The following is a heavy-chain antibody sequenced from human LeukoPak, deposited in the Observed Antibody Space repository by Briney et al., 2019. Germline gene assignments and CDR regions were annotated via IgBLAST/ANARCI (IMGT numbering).Heavy chain of an antibody. D-gene: IGHD1/OR15-1a*01. CDR1: GFTVSTYA. J-gene: IGHJ4*02. CDR2: ISGSGGTT. V-gene: IGHV3-23*01. CDR3: AKGQVTTSNLDY. Sequence: GSLRLSCAVSGFTVSTYAMFWVRQAPVKGLEWVSGISGSGGTTYYADSVKGRFTISRDSSTNTLYLQMNSLRAEDTAVYYCAKGQVTTSNLDYWGQGTLVTVSS.